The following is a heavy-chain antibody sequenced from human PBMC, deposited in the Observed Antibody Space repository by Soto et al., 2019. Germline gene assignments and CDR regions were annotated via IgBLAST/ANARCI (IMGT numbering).Heavy chain of an antibody. CDR3: ARLPDWNSRSWYVDY. CDR1: GYSFTSYW. Sequence: GESLKISCKGSGYSFTSYWIGWVRQMPGKGLEWMGITCPGDSDTRYSPSFQGQVTISADKSISTAYLQWSSLKASDTAMYSCARLPDWNSRSWYVDYWGQGTRVTVS. V-gene: IGHV5-51*01. J-gene: IGHJ4*02. CDR2: TCPGDSDT. D-gene: IGHD6-13*01.